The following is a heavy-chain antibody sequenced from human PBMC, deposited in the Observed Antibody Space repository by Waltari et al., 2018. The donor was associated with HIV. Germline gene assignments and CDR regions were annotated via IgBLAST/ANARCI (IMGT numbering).Heavy chain of an antibody. CDR2: ISGSGGST. CDR3: AKDRGRNWGSRDY. V-gene: IGHV3-23*01. J-gene: IGHJ4*02. Sequence: EVQLLESGGGLVQPGGSLRLSCAASGFTFSSYAMSWVRQAPGKGLEWVSAISGSGGSTYYADSVKGRFTISRDNSKNTLYLRMNSLRAEDTAVYYCAKDRGRNWGSRDYWGQGTLVTVSS. CDR1: GFTFSSYA. D-gene: IGHD7-27*01.